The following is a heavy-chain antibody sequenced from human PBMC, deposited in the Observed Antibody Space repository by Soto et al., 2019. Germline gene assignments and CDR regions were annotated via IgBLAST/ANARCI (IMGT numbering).Heavy chain of an antibody. CDR1: GFTFSSYS. Sequence: GGSLRLSCAASGFTFSSYSMNWVRQAPGKGLEWVSSISSSSGHIYYADSLKGRFTISRDNAKNSLYLQMNSLRAEDTAVYYCTRHWLATREFDYWGQGTLVTVS. CDR3: TRHWLATREFDY. J-gene: IGHJ4*02. D-gene: IGHD1-26*01. V-gene: IGHV3-21*01. CDR2: ISSSSGHI.